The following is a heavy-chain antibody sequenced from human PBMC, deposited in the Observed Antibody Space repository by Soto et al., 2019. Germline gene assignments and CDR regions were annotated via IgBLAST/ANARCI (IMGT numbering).Heavy chain of an antibody. CDR1: GYTFTGYY. D-gene: IGHD6-13*01. CDR2: INPNGGGT. Sequence: ASVKVSCKASGYTFTGYYIHWVRQAPGQGLEWVGWINPNGGGTNYAQKLQGRVTMTTDTSTSTAYMELRSLRSDDTAVYYCARDETQSWPMKGHTIRPFDYWGQGTQVTVSS. CDR3: ARDETQSWPMKGHTIRPFDY. V-gene: IGHV1-2*02. J-gene: IGHJ4*02.